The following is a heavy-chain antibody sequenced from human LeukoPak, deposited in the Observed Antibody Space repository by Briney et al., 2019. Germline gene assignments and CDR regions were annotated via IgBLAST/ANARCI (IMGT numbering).Heavy chain of an antibody. V-gene: IGHV3-53*05. J-gene: IGHJ4*02. D-gene: IGHD6-19*01. CDR2: IYSSGDT. CDR3: AKDQGASGWGAFDY. CDR1: GFTVSSNY. Sequence: GGSLRLSCAASGFTVSSNYMSWVRQAPGQGLEWVSVIYSSGDTHYADSVKGRFTISRDNRETSLYLQMNSLRTADTALYYCAKDQGASGWGAFDYWGQGTLVTVSS.